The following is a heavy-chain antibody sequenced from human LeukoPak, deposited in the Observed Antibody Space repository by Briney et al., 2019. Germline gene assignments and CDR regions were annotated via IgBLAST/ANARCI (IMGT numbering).Heavy chain of an antibody. CDR2: IFPIFGTA. CDR3: ARHQLLSSPERYLDYGMDV. D-gene: IGHD2-2*01. CDR1: GGTFSSYA. V-gene: IGHV1-69*13. Sequence: ASVKVSCKASGGTFSSYAISWVRQAPGQGLEWMGGIFPIFGTANYAQKFQGRVTITADESTSTAYMELSSLRSEDTAVYYCARHQLLSSPERYLDYGMDVWGKGTTLTVSS. J-gene: IGHJ6*04.